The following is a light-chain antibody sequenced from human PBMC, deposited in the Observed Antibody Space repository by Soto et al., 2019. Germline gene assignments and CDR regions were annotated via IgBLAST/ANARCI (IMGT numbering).Light chain of an antibody. J-gene: IGLJ1*01. CDR3: SSYTRSSTYG. Sequence: QSALTQPASVSGSPGHSITSSCTGTSSDVGGYNYVYWYQQHPGKAPKLMIYDVSIRPSGVSNRVSGSKSGNTASLTISGLQAEDEADYYCSSYTRSSTYGFGTGTKLTVL. CDR2: DVS. CDR1: SSDVGGYNY. V-gene: IGLV2-14*01.